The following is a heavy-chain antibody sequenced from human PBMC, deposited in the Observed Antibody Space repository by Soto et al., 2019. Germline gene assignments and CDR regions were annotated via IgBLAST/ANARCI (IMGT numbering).Heavy chain of an antibody. D-gene: IGHD2-2*01. V-gene: IGHV3-23*01. Sequence: GGSLRLSCAASGFNFSSYAMSWVRQAPGKGLEWVSAISGSGGSTYYADSVKGRFTISRDNSKNTLYLQMNSLRAEDTAVYYCAKDAPYCSSTSCMADYFDYWGQGTLVTVSS. J-gene: IGHJ4*02. CDR2: ISGSGGST. CDR3: AKDAPYCSSTSCMADYFDY. CDR1: GFNFSSYA.